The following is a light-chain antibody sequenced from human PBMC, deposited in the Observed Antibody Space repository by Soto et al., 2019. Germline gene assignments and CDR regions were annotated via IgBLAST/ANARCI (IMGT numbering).Light chain of an antibody. CDR3: QQHNNWSPWT. J-gene: IGKJ1*01. V-gene: IGKV3-15*01. CDR1: QSVSSN. Sequence: EIVMTQSPATLSVSPGERATLSCRASQSVSSNLAWYQQKPGQAPGLLIYGASTRATGIPARFSGSGSGTEFTLTISSLQSEDFAVYYCQQHNNWSPWTFGQGTKVDIK. CDR2: GAS.